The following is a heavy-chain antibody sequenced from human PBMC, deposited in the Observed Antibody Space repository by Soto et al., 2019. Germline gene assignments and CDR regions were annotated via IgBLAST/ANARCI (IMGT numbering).Heavy chain of an antibody. CDR2: IYYSGST. CDR3: ARVGWTTVGYYFDY. D-gene: IGHD4-17*01. CDR1: GGSISSYY. J-gene: IGHJ4*02. Sequence: QVQLQESGPGLVKPSETLSLTCTVSGGSISSYYWSWIRQPPGKGLEWIGYIYYSGSTKYTPSLKSRVTISVDTSKNQCSLKLSSVTAADTAVYFGARVGWTTVGYYFDYWGQGSLVTVSS. V-gene: IGHV4-59*01.